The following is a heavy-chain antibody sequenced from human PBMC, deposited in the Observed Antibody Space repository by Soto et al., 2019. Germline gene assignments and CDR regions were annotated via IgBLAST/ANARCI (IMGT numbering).Heavy chain of an antibody. CDR1: GFSLSTGGVG. V-gene: IGHV2-5*01. J-gene: IGHJ6*02. D-gene: IGHD3-9*01. CDR3: GGYNVLIGYHGCGMDV. Sequence: SGPTLVNPTQTLTLTCTFSGFSLSTGGVGVGWIRQPPGKAPEWLALIYWNDDKRYSPSLNSRLTITKDTSKNQVVLTMINMDPVDTATYYCGGYNVLIGYHGCGMDVWGQGTTVTVSS. CDR2: IYWNDDK.